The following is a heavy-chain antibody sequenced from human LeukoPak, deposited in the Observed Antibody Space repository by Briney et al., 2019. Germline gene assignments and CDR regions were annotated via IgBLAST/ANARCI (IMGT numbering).Heavy chain of an antibody. V-gene: IGHV3-30*18. Sequence: GGSLRLSCAASGFTFSNYGMHWVRQAPGKGLEWVALISYDGSNKYFADSVKGRFTISRDNSKNTLYLQMHSLRAEDTAVYYCAKDDVAAAGRYFDYWGQGTLVTVSS. J-gene: IGHJ4*02. CDR1: GFTFSNYG. CDR2: ISYDGSNK. D-gene: IGHD6-13*01. CDR3: AKDDVAAAGRYFDY.